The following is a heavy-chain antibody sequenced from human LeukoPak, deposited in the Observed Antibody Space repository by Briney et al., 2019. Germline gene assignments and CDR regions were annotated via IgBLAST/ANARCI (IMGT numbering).Heavy chain of an antibody. V-gene: IGHV4-59*08. J-gene: IGHJ4*02. CDR2: IFYTGST. CDR3: ARLLRVTTAGPDLYYFDY. D-gene: IGHD4-17*01. CDR1: GGSISSYY. Sequence: SETLSLTCTASGGSISSYYWSWIRQPPGKGLEWIGYIFYTGSTNYNPSLKSRVTISVDTSKNQFSLKLSSVTAADTAVYYCARLLRVTTAGPDLYYFDYWGQGTLVTVSS.